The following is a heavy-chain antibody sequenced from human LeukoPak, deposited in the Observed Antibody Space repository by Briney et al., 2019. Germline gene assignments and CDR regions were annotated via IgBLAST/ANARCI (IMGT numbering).Heavy chain of an antibody. CDR3: ARVTSRSGWLTKLFGY. CDR2: MNPNSGNT. D-gene: IGHD6-19*01. J-gene: IGHJ4*02. CDR1: GYTFTSYD. Sequence: VASVKVSCKASGYTFTSYDINWVRQATGQGLEWMGWMNPNSGNTGYAQKFQGRVTMTRNTSISTAYMELSSLRSEDTAVYYCARVTSRSGWLTKLFGYWGQGTLVTVSS. V-gene: IGHV1-8*01.